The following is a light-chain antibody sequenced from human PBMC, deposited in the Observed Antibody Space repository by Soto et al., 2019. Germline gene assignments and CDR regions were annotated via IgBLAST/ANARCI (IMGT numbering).Light chain of an antibody. Sequence: DIQMTQSPSSLSASIGDRVIITCRASQRISIYLNWYQQKPGKAPNLLIFAASSLQSGVPSRFSGSGSGTEFTLTISSLQPEDFATYYCQQSYNAPRYTCGQGTKLEIK. V-gene: IGKV1-39*01. CDR3: QQSYNAPRYT. CDR2: AAS. CDR1: QRISIY. J-gene: IGKJ2*01.